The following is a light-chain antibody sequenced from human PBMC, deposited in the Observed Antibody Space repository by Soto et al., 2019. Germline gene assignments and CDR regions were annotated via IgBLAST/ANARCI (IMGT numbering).Light chain of an antibody. CDR3: QQYGSSPT. CDR1: QSVSSSY. Sequence: EIVLTQSPGTLSLSPGERATLSCRSSQSVSSSYLAWYQQKPGQAPRLLIYDVSSRATGIPDRFSGSGSGTDFSLTISRLEPEASEVYYCQQYGSSPTFGQGTKVEIK. V-gene: IGKV3-20*01. J-gene: IGKJ1*01. CDR2: DVS.